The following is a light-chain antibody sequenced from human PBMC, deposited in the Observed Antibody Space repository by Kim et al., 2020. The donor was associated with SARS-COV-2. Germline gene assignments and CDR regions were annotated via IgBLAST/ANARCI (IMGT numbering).Light chain of an antibody. CDR3: HQYYIYPYT. J-gene: IGKJ2*01. CDR2: TAS. Sequence: AIRMTQSPSSLSASTGDRVTITCRASQGVSSYLAWYQQKPGKAPKLLVYTASTLQTGVPSRFSGSGSGTDFTLTISCLQSEDFATYYCHQYYIYPYTFGQGTKLEI. V-gene: IGKV1-8*01. CDR1: QGVSSY.